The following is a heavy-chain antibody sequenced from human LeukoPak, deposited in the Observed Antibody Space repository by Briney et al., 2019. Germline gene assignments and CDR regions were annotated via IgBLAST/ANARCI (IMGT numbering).Heavy chain of an antibody. J-gene: IGHJ4*02. CDR1: GFTVSNSY. CDR3: ASLDSSGFAFDY. D-gene: IGHD3-22*01. V-gene: IGHV3-53*01. Sequence: GGSLRLSCAASGFTVSNSYMTWVRQAPGKGLEWVSVIYSGGSTYYADSVKGRFTISGNNSKNTLYLQMNSLRAEDTAVYYCASLDSSGFAFDYWGQGTLVTVSS. CDR2: IYSGGST.